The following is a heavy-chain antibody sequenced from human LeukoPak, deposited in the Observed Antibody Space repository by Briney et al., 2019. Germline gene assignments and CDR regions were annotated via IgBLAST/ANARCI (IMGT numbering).Heavy chain of an antibody. Sequence: SETLSLTCTVSGGSISSSSYYWGWIRQPPGKGLEWIGSIYYSGSTYYSPSLKSRVTISVDTSKNQFSLKLSSVTAADTAVYYCASRDYYDSSGYGEDWGQGTLVTVSS. CDR3: ASRDYYDSSGYGED. J-gene: IGHJ4*02. D-gene: IGHD3-22*01. CDR1: GGSISSSSYY. V-gene: IGHV4-39*07. CDR2: IYYSGST.